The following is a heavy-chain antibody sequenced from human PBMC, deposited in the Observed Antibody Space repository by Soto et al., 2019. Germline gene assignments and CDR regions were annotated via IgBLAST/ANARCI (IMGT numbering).Heavy chain of an antibody. CDR1: GYNFTSYW. D-gene: IGHD5-18*01. CDR2: IYHGDSDT. V-gene: IGHV5-51*01. Sequence: PGESLKISCKGSGYNFTSYWIGCVRQMPGKGLEWMGIIYHGDSDTRYSPSFQGQVTISDDKSISTAYLQWSSLKASDTAMYYCARHIKDTAMDPPYYYYGTDVWGQGTTVTVSS. CDR3: ARHIKDTAMDPPYYYYGTDV. J-gene: IGHJ6*02.